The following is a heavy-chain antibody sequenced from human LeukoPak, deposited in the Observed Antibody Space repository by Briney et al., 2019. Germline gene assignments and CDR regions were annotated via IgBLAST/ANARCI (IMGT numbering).Heavy chain of an antibody. CDR3: ARDKYSSSWYVSDY. CDR2: IKQDGSEK. D-gene: IGHD6-13*01. V-gene: IGHV3-7*01. CDR1: GFTFSSYW. J-gene: IGHJ4*02. Sequence: PGGSLRLSCAASGFTFSSYWMSWVRQAPGKGLEWVANIKQDGSEKYYVDSVKGRLTISRDNAKNSLYLQMNSLRAEDTAVYYCARDKYSSSWYVSDYWGQGTLVTVSS.